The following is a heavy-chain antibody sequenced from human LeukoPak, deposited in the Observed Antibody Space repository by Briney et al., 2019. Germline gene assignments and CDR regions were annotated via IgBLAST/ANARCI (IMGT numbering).Heavy chain of an antibody. Sequence: GGSLRLSCVASGFTFSSSWMAWVRQAPGKGLQWVANINHDGSVKNYVGSVKGRFAISRDNAQNSFYLQMNSLETEDTAVYYCAKDSYSKGDYWGQGTLVTVSS. D-gene: IGHD4-11*01. CDR3: AKDSYSKGDY. J-gene: IGHJ4*02. V-gene: IGHV3-7*01. CDR2: INHDGSVK. CDR1: GFTFSSSW.